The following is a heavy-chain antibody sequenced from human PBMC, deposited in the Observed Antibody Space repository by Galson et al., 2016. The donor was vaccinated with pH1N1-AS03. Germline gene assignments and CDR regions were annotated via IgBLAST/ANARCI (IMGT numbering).Heavy chain of an antibody. CDR2: INEDGTEK. CDR3: ARTRTAES. D-gene: IGHD2-21*02. J-gene: IGHJ5*02. CDR1: GFSFSSYW. V-gene: IGHV3-7*03. Sequence: SLRLSCAASGFSFSSYWMTWVRQAPGKGLEWVATINEDGTEKHYLDSLKGRFSISRDNAKNSLHLEMNSLRAEETAFYYCARTRTAESWGQGTLVTVSS.